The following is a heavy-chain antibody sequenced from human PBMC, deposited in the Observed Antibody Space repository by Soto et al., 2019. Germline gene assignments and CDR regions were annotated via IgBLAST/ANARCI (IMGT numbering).Heavy chain of an antibody. J-gene: IGHJ4*02. V-gene: IGHV1-69*02. CDR2: IIPMLGIA. D-gene: IGHD3-22*01. CDR1: GGTFSTYS. CDR3: ARGGFYYVNSGRLDF. Sequence: QGQLVQSGAEVKKPGSSVKVSCKASGGTFSTYSINWVRQAPGQGLEWMGRIIPMLGIANYAQKFQGRVTSAADKSTNTSYMELSSLRSEDTAVYYCARGGFYYVNSGRLDFWGQGTLVTVSS.